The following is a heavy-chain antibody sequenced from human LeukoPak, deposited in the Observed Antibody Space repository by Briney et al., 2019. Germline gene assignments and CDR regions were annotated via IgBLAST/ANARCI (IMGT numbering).Heavy chain of an antibody. CDR1: GGSISSGDYY. V-gene: IGHV4-30-4*01. J-gene: IGHJ5*02. D-gene: IGHD6-19*01. Sequence: SETLSLTCTVSGGSISSGDYYWSWLRQPPGKGLEWIGYIYYSGSTYYNPSLKSRVTISVDTSKNQFSLKLSSVTAADTAVYYCARGWIAVAGSNWFDPWGQGTLVTVSS. CDR3: ARGWIAVAGSNWFDP. CDR2: IYYSGST.